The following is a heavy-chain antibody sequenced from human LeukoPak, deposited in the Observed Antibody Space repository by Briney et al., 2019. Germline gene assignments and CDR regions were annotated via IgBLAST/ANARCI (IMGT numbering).Heavy chain of an antibody. CDR2: ISGSGGST. CDR1: GFTFSSYA. V-gene: IGHV3-23*01. Sequence: GGSLRLSCAASGFTFSSYAMSWVRQAPGKGLEWVSAISGSGGSTYYADSVKGRFTISRDNSKNTLYLQMNSLRPEDTAVYYCARGPDYDILADYFDYWGQGTLVTVSS. D-gene: IGHD3-9*01. CDR3: ARGPDYDILADYFDY. J-gene: IGHJ4*02.